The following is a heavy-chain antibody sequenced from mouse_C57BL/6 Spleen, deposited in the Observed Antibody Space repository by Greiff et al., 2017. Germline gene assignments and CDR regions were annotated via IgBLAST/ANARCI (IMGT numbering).Heavy chain of an antibody. Sequence: EVHLVESGTVLARPGASVKMSCKTSGYTFTSYWMHWVKQRPGQGLEWIGAIYPGNSDTSYNQKFKGKAKLTAVTSASTAYMELSSLTNEDAAVYYCTSYDYDDGAYWGQGTLVTVSA. D-gene: IGHD2-4*01. V-gene: IGHV1-5*01. J-gene: IGHJ3*01. CDR2: IYPGNSDT. CDR1: GYTFTSYW. CDR3: TSYDYDDGAY.